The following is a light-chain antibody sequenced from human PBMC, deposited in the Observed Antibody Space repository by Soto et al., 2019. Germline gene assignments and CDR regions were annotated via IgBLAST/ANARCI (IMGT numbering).Light chain of an antibody. Sequence: SQQFTSYVNWYHQKDGKAPELLIYAASTLQSGVPSRFSGSGSGTDFTLTISCLQSEDFATYYCQQYYSFPLTFGGGTKVDIK. V-gene: IGKV1D-8*01. J-gene: IGKJ4*01. CDR3: QQYYSFPLT. CDR1: QQFTSY. CDR2: AAS.